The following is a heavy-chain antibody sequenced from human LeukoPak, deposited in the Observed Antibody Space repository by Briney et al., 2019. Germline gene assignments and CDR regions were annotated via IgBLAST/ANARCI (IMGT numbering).Heavy chain of an antibody. CDR3: ITTVTTWDYMDV. CDR2: MNLNSGNT. CDR1: GYTFTSYD. Sequence: ASVKVSCKASGYTFTSYDINWVRQATGQGLEWMGWMNLNSGNTGYAQKFQGRVTMTRNTSISTAYMELSSLRSEDTAVYYCITTVTTWDYMDVWGKGTTVTVSS. J-gene: IGHJ6*03. V-gene: IGHV1-8*01. D-gene: IGHD4-17*01.